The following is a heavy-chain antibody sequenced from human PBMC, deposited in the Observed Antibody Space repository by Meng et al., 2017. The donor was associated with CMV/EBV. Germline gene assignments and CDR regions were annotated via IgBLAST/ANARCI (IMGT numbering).Heavy chain of an antibody. CDR2: IKDTGTT. V-gene: IGHV4-34*01. Sequence: EPLSLPCAFYGWSFSGYSWTWIRQSPAKGLEWIGNIKDTGTTNYNPSLKSRVSILVDTSKNQFSLKLKSVTGADTAIYYCARGAPGYWGQGTLVTVSS. CDR1: GWSFSGYS. CDR3: ARGAPGY. J-gene: IGHJ4*02.